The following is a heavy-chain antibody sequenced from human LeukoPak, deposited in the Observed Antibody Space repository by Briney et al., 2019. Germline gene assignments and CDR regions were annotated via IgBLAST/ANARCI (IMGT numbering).Heavy chain of an antibody. V-gene: IGHV1-69*01. J-gene: IGHJ4*02. Sequence: SVKVSCKASGGTFSSYAISWVRQAPGQGLEWMGGIIPIFGTANYAQKFQGRVTITADESTSTAYMELSSLRSEDTAVYYCASGRGPDTIFGVVIPPRLWGQGTLVTVSS. CDR3: ASGRGPDTIFGVVIPPRL. D-gene: IGHD3-3*01. CDR1: GGTFSSYA. CDR2: IIPIFGTA.